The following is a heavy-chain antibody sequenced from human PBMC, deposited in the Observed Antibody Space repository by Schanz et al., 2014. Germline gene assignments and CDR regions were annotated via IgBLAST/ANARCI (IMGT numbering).Heavy chain of an antibody. Sequence: VQLVESGGGLIQPGGSLRLSCAVSGFTVNTNYMSWVRQAPGKGLEWISSMYINSGSTQYADSVKGRFTISRDNPKNSLCLQMNSLRAEDTALYYCARVLGGDEGLDQWGQGTLVTVSS. D-gene: IGHD4-17*01. V-gene: IGHV3-53*01. J-gene: IGHJ4*02. CDR2: MYINSGST. CDR1: GFTVNTNY. CDR3: ARVLGGDEGLDQ.